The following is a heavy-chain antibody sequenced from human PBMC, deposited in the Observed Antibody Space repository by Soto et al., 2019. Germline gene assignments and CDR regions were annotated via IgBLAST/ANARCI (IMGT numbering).Heavy chain of an antibody. CDR2: ITVNGNT. D-gene: IGHD1-7*01. V-gene: IGHV4-4*07. J-gene: IGHJ1*01. CDR3: ERESLENWTYVAH. CDR1: GAYISDFS. Sequence: QVQQLESGPGLVKPWDTLSLTCTVSGAYISDFSWSWIRQPAGKGLEWIGRITVNGNTQYNPSFRSRVTMSMDTSRTQFSLNLKSATAADTSRYYGERESLENWTYVAHWGQVTLVTVSS.